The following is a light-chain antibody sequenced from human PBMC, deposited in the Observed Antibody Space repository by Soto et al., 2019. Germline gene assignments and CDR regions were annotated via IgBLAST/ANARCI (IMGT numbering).Light chain of an antibody. Sequence: QSVLTQPPSVSGAPGQRVTISCTGSSSNIGAGYDVHWYQQLPGAAPKLLVYGNGNRPSGVPDRFSGSKSGTSASLAITGLQAEDEADYYCQSYDSSLSGSLVFGGGTQLTVL. CDR3: QSYDSSLSGSLV. J-gene: IGLJ3*02. CDR1: SSNIGAGYD. V-gene: IGLV1-40*01. CDR2: GNG.